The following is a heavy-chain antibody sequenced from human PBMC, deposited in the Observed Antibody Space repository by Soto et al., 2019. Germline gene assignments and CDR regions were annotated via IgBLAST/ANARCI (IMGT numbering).Heavy chain of an antibody. D-gene: IGHD3-3*01. CDR2: IYPGDSDT. V-gene: IGHV5-51*01. J-gene: IGHJ6*03. Sequence: GESLKISCKGSGYSFTSYWIGWVRQMPGKGLEWMGIIYPGDSDTRYSPSFQGQVTISADKSISTAYLQWSSLKASDTAMYYCARRRSDYDFRYYYMDVWGKGTTVTVSS. CDR1: GYSFTSYW. CDR3: ARRRSDYDFRYYYMDV.